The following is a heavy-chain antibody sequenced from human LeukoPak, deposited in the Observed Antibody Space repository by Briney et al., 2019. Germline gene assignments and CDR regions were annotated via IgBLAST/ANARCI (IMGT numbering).Heavy chain of an antibody. D-gene: IGHD3-22*01. J-gene: IGHJ4*02. Sequence: PSETLSLTCTVSGGSISSYYWSWIRQPAGKGLEWIGRIYTSGSTNYNPSLKSRVTMSVDTSKNQFSLKLSSVTAADTAVYYCARESYYYDSSGYHPFDYWGQGTLVTVSS. CDR1: GGSISSYY. CDR3: ARESYYYDSSGYHPFDY. CDR2: IYTSGST. V-gene: IGHV4-4*07.